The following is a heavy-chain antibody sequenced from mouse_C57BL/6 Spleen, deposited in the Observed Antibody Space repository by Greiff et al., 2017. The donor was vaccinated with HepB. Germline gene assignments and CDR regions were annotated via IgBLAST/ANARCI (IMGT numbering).Heavy chain of an antibody. D-gene: IGHD2-1*01. J-gene: IGHJ2*01. CDR3: ARHGPYGNYADY. CDR1: GFTFSSYG. V-gene: IGHV5-6*01. Sequence: EVQRVESGGDLVKPGGSLKLSCAASGFTFSSYGMSWVRQTPDKRLEWVATISSGGSYTYYPDSVKGRFTISRDNAKNTLYLQMSSLKSEDTAMYYCARHGPYGNYADYWGQGTTLTVSS. CDR2: ISSGGSYT.